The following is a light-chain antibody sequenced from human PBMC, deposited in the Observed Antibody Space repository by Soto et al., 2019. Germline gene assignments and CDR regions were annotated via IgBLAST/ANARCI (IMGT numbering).Light chain of an antibody. J-gene: IGKJ1*01. CDR3: QQYGSSQT. CDR2: GAS. Sequence: EIVMTQSPGTLSLSPGERATLSCRASQSVSSSYLAWYQQKPGQAPRLLIYGASSRATGIPYRFSGSGSGTDFTISISRLEPEDFAVYYCQQYGSSQTFGQGTKVEIK. V-gene: IGKV3-20*01. CDR1: QSVSSSY.